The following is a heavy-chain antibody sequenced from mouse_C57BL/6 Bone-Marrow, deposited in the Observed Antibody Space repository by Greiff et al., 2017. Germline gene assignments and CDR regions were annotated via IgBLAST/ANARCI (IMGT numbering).Heavy chain of an antibody. Sequence: DVKLVESGGGLVQPKGSLKLSCAASGFSFNTYAMNWVRQAPGKGLEWVARIRSKSNNYATYYADSVKDRFTISRDDSESMLYLQMNNLKTEDTAMYYCVRHEGYYDYYAMDYWGQGTSVTVSS. D-gene: IGHD2-1*01. CDR3: VRHEGYYDYYAMDY. J-gene: IGHJ4*01. CDR2: IRSKSNNYAT. V-gene: IGHV10-1*01. CDR1: GFSFNTYA.